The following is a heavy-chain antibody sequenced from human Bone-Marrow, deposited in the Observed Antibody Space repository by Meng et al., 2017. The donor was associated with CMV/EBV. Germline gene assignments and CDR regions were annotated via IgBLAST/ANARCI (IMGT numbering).Heavy chain of an antibody. D-gene: IGHD3/OR15-3a*01. V-gene: IGHV4-31*03. CDR2: IYYSGST. CDR1: GGSISSGGYY. CDR3: ARVGFLDGFDP. J-gene: IGHJ5*02. Sequence: LRLSCTVSGGSISSGGYYWSWIRQHPGKGLEWIGYIYYSGSTYYNPSLKSRVTISVDTSKNQFSLKLSSVTAADTAVYYCARVGFLDGFDPWGQGTLVTVSS.